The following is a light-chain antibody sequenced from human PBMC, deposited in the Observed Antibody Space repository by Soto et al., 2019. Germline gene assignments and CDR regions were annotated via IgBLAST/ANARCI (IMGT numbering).Light chain of an antibody. CDR1: SSNIGSNT. J-gene: IGLJ1*01. Sequence: QSVLTQPPSASGTPGQRVTISCSGSSSNIGSNTVNWYQQLPGTAPKLLIYSSNQRPSGVPDRFSGSKSGTSASLAISGLQSEDEADYYCAAWDDRLNGPVFGTGTKVNVL. V-gene: IGLV1-44*01. CDR2: SSN. CDR3: AAWDDRLNGPV.